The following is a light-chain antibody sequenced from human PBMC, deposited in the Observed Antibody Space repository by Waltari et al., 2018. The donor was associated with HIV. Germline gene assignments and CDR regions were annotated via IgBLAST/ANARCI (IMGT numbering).Light chain of an antibody. V-gene: IGLV2-14*03. J-gene: IGLJ1*01. CDR1: SSDVGAYDY. CDR3: SSYTTSSTYV. Sequence: QSALTQPASVSGSPGQSITISCTGTSSDVGAYDYVSWYQQHPGKAPKLMIYDVNNRPSGVFHRFSGSKSATTASLTISGLQAEDEADYYCSSYTTSSTYVFGTGTKVTVL. CDR2: DVN.